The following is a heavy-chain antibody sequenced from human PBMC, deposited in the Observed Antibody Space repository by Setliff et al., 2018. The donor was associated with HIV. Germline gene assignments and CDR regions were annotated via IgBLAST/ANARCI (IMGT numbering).Heavy chain of an antibody. D-gene: IGHD3-22*01. J-gene: IGHJ3*02. Sequence: GASVKVSCKTSGYIFSAYHIHWVRQGPGQGFEWMGWINVDNDNTKYSQKFQGRVTLTRDTSASTAYMELSGLRSEDTAVYYCARVWSPGGYSHAFDIWGQGTMVTVSS. CDR1: GYIFSAYH. CDR3: ARVWSPGGYSHAFDI. CDR2: INVDNDNT. V-gene: IGHV1-3*01.